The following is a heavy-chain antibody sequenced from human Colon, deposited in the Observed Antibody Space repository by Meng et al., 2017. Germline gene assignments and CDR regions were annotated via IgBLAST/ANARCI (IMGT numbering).Heavy chain of an antibody. CDR1: GFTLSDHY. D-gene: IGHD2-21*01. V-gene: IGHV3-72*01. J-gene: IGHJ4*02. CDR2: SRDKTQSYRI. Sequence: GESLKISCTVSGFTLSDHYMDWVSQAPGKGLEWVGRSRDKTQSYRIEDAASVKGRLIISRDDSQQSLYLQMNSLQTDDTAMYYCTRGFCGGGTCYSGLTWGQGSLVTVSS. CDR3: TRGFCGGGTCYSGLT.